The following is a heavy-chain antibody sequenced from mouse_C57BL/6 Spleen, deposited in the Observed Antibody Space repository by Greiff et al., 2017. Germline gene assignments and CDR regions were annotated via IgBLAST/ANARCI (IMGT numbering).Heavy chain of an antibody. CDR1: GFTFSDYG. CDR2: ISSGSSTI. Sequence: EVHLVESGGGLVKPGGSLKLSCAASGFTFSDYGMHWVRQAPEKGLEWVAYISSGSSTIYYADTVKGRFTISRDNAKNTLFLQMTSLRSEDTAMYYCAKRDSNYYAMDYWGQGTSVTVSS. V-gene: IGHV5-17*01. J-gene: IGHJ4*01. D-gene: IGHD2-5*01. CDR3: AKRDSNYYAMDY.